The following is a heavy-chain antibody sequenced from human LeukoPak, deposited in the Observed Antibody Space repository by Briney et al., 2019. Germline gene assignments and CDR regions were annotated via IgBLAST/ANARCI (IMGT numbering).Heavy chain of an antibody. CDR2: IYTSGST. CDR1: GGSFSGYY. CDR3: ARGVVPAAKGNWFDP. V-gene: IGHV4-4*08. D-gene: IGHD2-2*01. J-gene: IGHJ5*02. Sequence: SETLSLTCAVYGGSFSGYYWSWIRQPPGKGLEWIGRIYTSGSTNYNPSLKSRVTISVDTSKNQFSLKLSSVTAADTAVYYCARGVVPAAKGNWFDPWGQGTLVTVSS.